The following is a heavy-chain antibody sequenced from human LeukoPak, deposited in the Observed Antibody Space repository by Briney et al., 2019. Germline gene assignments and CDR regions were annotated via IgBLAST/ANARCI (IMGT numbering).Heavy chain of an antibody. D-gene: IGHD5-18*01. CDR2: ISSSSSYI. J-gene: IGHJ4*02. Sequence: GGSLRLSCAASGFTFSTYSTNWVRQAPGKGLEWVSSISSSSSYIYYADSVKGRFTISRDNAKNSLFLQMNSLRAEDTALYYCARDRSTNSYAEYFFDYWGQGTLVTVSS. CDR1: GFTFSTYS. CDR3: ARDRSTNSYAEYFFDY. V-gene: IGHV3-21*01.